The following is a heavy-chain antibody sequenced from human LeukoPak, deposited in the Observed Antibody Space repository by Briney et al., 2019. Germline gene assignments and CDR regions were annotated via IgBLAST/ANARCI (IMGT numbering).Heavy chain of an antibody. CDR1: GFTFSSYE. CDR2: ISSSGSTI. V-gene: IGHV3-48*03. Sequence: GGSLRLSCVASGFTFSSYEMDWVRQAPGKGLEWVSYISSSGSTIYYADSVKGRFTISRDNAKNSLYLQMNSLRAGDTAVYYCARELGYSYGPSYFDYWGEGTLVTVSS. CDR3: ARELGYSYGPSYFDY. J-gene: IGHJ4*02. D-gene: IGHD5-18*01.